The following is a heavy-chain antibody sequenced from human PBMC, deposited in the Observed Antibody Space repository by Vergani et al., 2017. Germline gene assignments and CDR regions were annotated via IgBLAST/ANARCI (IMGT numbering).Heavy chain of an antibody. Sequence: QVQLVESGGGLVKPGGSLRLSCAASGFTFSDYYMSWIRQAPGKGLEWVSYISSSSSYTNYADSVKGRFTISRDNAKNSLYLPMNSLRAEDTAVYYCARSPYYYDSSGPLDYWGQGTLVTVSS. CDR1: GFTFSDYY. CDR2: ISSSSSYT. J-gene: IGHJ4*02. V-gene: IGHV3-11*06. D-gene: IGHD3-22*01. CDR3: ARSPYYYDSSGPLDY.